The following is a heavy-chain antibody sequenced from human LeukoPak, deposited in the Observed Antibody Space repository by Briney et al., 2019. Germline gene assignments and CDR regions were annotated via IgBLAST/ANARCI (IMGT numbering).Heavy chain of an antibody. CDR1: GFTFSSYS. J-gene: IGHJ4*02. CDR2: ISSSSSNI. V-gene: IGHV3-21*01. CDR3: ARDTTLYGDYTGFDY. Sequence: GGSLRLSCAASGFTFSSYSMNWVRQAPGKGLEWVSSISSSSSNIYYADSVKGRFTISRDNAKNSLYLQMNSLRAEDTAVYYCARDTTLYGDYTGFDYWGQGTLVTVSS. D-gene: IGHD4-17*01.